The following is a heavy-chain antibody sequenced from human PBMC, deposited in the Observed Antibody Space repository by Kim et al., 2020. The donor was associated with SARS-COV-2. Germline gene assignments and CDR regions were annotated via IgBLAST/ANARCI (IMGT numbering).Heavy chain of an antibody. Sequence: GGYLRLSCAASGFTFSSYGMHWVRQAPGKGLEWVAVISYDGSNKYYADSVKGRFTISRDNSKNTLYLQMNSLRAEDTAVYYCAKGRNAYSSGWLEYWGQGTLVTVSS. CDR3: AKGRNAYSSGWLEY. CDR2: ISYDGSNK. J-gene: IGHJ4*02. CDR1: GFTFSSYG. D-gene: IGHD6-19*01. V-gene: IGHV3-30*18.